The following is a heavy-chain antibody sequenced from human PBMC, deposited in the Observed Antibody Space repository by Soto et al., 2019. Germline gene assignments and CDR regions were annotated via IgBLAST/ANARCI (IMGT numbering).Heavy chain of an antibody. Sequence: XSVKVSCKASGYTFTGYYMHWVRQAPGQGLEWMGWINPNSGGTNYAQKFQGRVTMTRDTSISTAYMELSRLRSDDTAVYYCARRQIVATKVWHFYYYGMDVWGQGNTVTVSS. D-gene: IGHD5-12*01. J-gene: IGHJ6*02. CDR2: INPNSGGT. V-gene: IGHV1-2*02. CDR3: ARRQIVATKVWHFYYYGMDV. CDR1: GYTFTGYY.